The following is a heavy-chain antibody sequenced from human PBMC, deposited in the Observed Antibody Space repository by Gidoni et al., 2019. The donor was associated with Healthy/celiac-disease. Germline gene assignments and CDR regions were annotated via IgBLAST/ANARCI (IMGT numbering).Heavy chain of an antibody. CDR1: GFTFADYA. V-gene: IGHV3-9*01. J-gene: IGHJ6*02. CDR3: AKDMGHGVNYYYYGMDV. D-gene: IGHD2-8*01. CDR2: ISWNSGSI. Sequence: EVQLVESGGGLVQPGRSMRLSCAASGFTFADYAMHWVRQAPGKGLEWVSGISWNSGSIGYADSVKGRFTISRDNAKNSLYLQMNSLRAEDTALYYCAKDMGHGVNYYYYGMDVWGQGTTVTVSS.